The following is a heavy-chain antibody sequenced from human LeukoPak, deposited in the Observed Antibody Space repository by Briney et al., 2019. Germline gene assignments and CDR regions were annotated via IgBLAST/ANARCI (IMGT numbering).Heavy chain of an antibody. CDR3: ARGDYGDYVEYSEGFQH. J-gene: IGHJ1*01. Sequence: ASVKVSCKASGYTFTSYCIGWVRQAPGQGLEWMGWIIAYNSNTNYAQKLQGRVTMTTDTSTSTAYMELRSLRSDDTAVYYCARGDYGDYVEYSEGFQHWGQGTLVTVSS. CDR2: IIAYNSNT. D-gene: IGHD4-17*01. V-gene: IGHV1-18*04. CDR1: GYTFTSYC.